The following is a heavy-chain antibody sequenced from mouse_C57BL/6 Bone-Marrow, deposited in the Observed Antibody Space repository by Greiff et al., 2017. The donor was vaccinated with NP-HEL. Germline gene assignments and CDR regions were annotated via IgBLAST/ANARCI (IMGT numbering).Heavy chain of an antibody. D-gene: IGHD2-3*01. J-gene: IGHJ4*01. CDR1: GFTFSDYG. CDR3: ARHGDGYLFYYAMDY. CDR2: ISNLAYSI. Sequence: EVMLVESGGGLVQPGGSLKLSCAASGFTFSDYGMAWVRQAPRKGPEWVAFISNLAYSIYYADTVTGRFTISRENAKNTLYLEMSSLRSEDTAMYYCARHGDGYLFYYAMDYWGQGTSVTVSS. V-gene: IGHV5-15*01.